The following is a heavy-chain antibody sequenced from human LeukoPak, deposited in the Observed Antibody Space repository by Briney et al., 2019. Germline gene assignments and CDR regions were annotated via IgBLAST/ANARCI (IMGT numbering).Heavy chain of an antibody. D-gene: IGHD2-21*02. J-gene: IGHJ3*02. Sequence: ASVKVSCKASGYTFTGYYMHWVRQAPGQGLEWMGWINPNSGGTNYAQKFQGRVTMTRDTSISTAYMELSRLRSDDTAVYYCARDLIVVVTATPYAFDIWGQGTMVTVSS. V-gene: IGHV1-2*02. CDR2: INPNSGGT. CDR3: ARDLIVVVTATPYAFDI. CDR1: GYTFTGYY.